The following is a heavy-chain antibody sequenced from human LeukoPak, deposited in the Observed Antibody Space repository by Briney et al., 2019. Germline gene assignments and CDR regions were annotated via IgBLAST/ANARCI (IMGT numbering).Heavy chain of an antibody. CDR2: ISYDGSNK. CDR1: GFTFSSYA. J-gene: IGHJ4*02. D-gene: IGHD5-18*01. V-gene: IGHV3-30-3*01. CDR3: ARGGRTAMAIDY. Sequence: PGGSLRLSCAASGFTFSSYAMHWVRQAPGKGLEWVAVISYDGSNKYYADSVKGRFTISRDNSKNTLYLQMNSLRAGDTAVYYCARGGRTAMAIDYWGQGTLVTVSS.